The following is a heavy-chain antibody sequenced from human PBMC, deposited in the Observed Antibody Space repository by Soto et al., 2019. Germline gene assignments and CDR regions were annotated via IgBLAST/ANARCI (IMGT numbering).Heavy chain of an antibody. Sequence: GASVKVSCKASGDTLSSYAISWVRQAPGQGLQWMGGIIPVIGTPDYAQRFQGRVTITADESTSTAYMELSSLRSEDTAVYYCARGPIVRGVALYGMDVWGQGTTVTVSS. D-gene: IGHD3-10*01. CDR3: ARGPIVRGVALYGMDV. J-gene: IGHJ6*02. V-gene: IGHV1-69*13. CDR1: GDTLSSYA. CDR2: IIPVIGTP.